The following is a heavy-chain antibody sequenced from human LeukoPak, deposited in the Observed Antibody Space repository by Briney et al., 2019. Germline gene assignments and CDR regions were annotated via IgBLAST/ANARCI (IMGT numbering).Heavy chain of an antibody. J-gene: IGHJ4*02. D-gene: IGHD4-23*01. CDR3: AKDWTTVVTPKGYYFDS. CDR2: ISTTCGST. CDR1: GFSFNNYA. V-gene: IGHV3-23*01. Sequence: GGSLRLSCAASGFSFNNYAMSWVRQSPGKGLEWVSAISTTCGSTYYADSVKGRFTISRDNSKNTLSLQMDSLRVEDTAVYYCAKDWTTVVTPKGYYFDSWGQGTLVTVSS.